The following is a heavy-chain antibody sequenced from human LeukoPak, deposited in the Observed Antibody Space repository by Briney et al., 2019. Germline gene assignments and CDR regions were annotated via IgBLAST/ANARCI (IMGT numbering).Heavy chain of an antibody. CDR3: ARDQWLAYYFDY. J-gene: IGHJ4*02. D-gene: IGHD6-19*01. Sequence: ASVKVSCKASGYTFTGYYMHWVRQAPGQGLEWMGWINPNSGGTNYAQKFQGRVTMTRDTSISTAYMELSRLRSDDTAVYYCARDQWLAYYFDYWGQGTLVTVSS. CDR2: INPNSGGT. V-gene: IGHV1-2*02. CDR1: GYTFTGYY.